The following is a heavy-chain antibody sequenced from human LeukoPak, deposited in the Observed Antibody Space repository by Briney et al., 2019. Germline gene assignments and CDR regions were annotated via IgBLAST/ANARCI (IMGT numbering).Heavy chain of an antibody. Sequence: PGGSLRLSCAASGFTFSSYWMHWVRQAPGKGLVWVSRINSDGSSTSYADSVKGRFTISRDNAKNTLYLQMNSLRAEDTAVYYCAKGEPKSNGLDYWGQGTLVTVSS. V-gene: IGHV3-74*01. D-gene: IGHD4-11*01. CDR1: GFTFSSYW. CDR3: AKGEPKSNGLDY. CDR2: INSDGSST. J-gene: IGHJ4*02.